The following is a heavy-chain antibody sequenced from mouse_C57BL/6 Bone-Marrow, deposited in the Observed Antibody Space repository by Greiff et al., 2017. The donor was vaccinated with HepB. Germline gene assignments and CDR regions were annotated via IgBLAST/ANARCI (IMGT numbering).Heavy chain of an antibody. J-gene: IGHJ4*01. Sequence: QVQLQQSGPGLVQPSQSLSITCTVSGFSLTSYGVHWVRQSPGKGLEWLGVIWRGGSTDYNAAFISRLSISKDNSKSQVFFKMNSLQADDTAVYYYARISTVVAVDYWGQGTSVTVSS. CDR1: GFSLTSYG. CDR2: IWRGGST. D-gene: IGHD1-1*01. CDR3: ARISTVVAVDY. V-gene: IGHV2-2*01.